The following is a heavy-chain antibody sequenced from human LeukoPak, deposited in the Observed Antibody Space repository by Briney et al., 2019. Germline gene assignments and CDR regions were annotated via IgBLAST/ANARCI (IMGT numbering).Heavy chain of an antibody. CDR2: ISYDGSNK. J-gene: IGHJ4*02. Sequence: GGSLRLSCAASGFTFSSCVMHWVRQAPGKGLEWVAVISYDGSNKYYADSVKGRFTISRDNSKNTLYLQMNSLRAEDTAVYYCARESESYDSSGFTFAYWGQGTLVTVSS. CDR3: ARESESYDSSGFTFAY. V-gene: IGHV3-30*03. CDR1: GFTFSSCV. D-gene: IGHD3-22*01.